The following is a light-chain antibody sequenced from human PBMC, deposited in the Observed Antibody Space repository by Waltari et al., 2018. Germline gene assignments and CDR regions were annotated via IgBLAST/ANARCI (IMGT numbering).Light chain of an antibody. CDR2: DVT. V-gene: IGLV2-14*03. J-gene: IGLJ2*01. CDR1: SSDIGASNY. Sequence: QSTLTQPASVSGSPGQSITISCTGTSSDIGASNYVSWYQQHPDKAPKLMIYDVTYRPSGVSHRFSGSNSANTASLTISGLQPEDEADYYGASYTTITTLGDVIFGGGTKLTVL. CDR3: ASYTTITTLGDVI.